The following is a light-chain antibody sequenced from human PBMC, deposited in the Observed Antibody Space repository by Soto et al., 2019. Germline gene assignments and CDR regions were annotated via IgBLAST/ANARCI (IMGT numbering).Light chain of an antibody. CDR2: DAS. CDR3: QQYENLPYT. J-gene: IGKJ2*01. V-gene: IGKV1-33*01. CDR1: HDIRNY. Sequence: DTQMTQSPSSLSASVGDRVTITCQASHDIRNYLNWYQQRPGRAPKLLIYDASNLEIGVPTRFSGSASGTDFTFPINGLQPEDIATYYCQQYENLPYTFGQGTKLEIK.